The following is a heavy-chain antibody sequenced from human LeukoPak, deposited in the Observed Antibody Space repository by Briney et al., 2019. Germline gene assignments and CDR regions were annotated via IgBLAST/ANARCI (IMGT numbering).Heavy chain of an antibody. V-gene: IGHV1-8*03. J-gene: IGHJ4*02. D-gene: IGHD3-22*01. CDR2: MNPNSGNT. CDR3: ARDGTNYYDSSGWTFDY. CDR1: GYTFTSYD. Sequence: ASVKVSCKASGYTFTSYDIHWVRQATGQGLEWMGWMNPNSGNTAYAQKFQGRVTITADKSTSTAYMELSSLRSEDTAVYYCARDGTNYYDSSGWTFDYWGQGTLVTVSS.